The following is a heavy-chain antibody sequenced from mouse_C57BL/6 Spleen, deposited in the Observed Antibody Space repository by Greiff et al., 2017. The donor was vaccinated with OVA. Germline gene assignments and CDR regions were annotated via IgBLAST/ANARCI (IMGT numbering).Heavy chain of an antibody. CDR2: IYPSDSET. Sequence: QVQLQQPGAELVRPGSSVKLSCKASGYTFTSYWMDWVKKRPGQGLEWIGNIYPSDSETHYNQKFKDKATLTVDKSSSTAYMQLSSLTTEDSAVYYCARSPYSNYVYFDVWGTGTTVTVSS. J-gene: IGHJ1*03. CDR3: ARSPYSNYVYFDV. D-gene: IGHD2-5*01. CDR1: GYTFTSYW. V-gene: IGHV1-61*01.